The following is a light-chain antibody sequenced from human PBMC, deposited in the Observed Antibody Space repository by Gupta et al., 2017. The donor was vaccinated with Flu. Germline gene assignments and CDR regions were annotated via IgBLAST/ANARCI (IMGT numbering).Light chain of an antibody. CDR1: QSLLGCNGFNY. CDR3: MQGLKTPQT. CDR2: WGS. J-gene: IGKJ1*01. Sequence: DMVMTSSHALVLVLPGETAAISCTSSQSLLGCNGFNYLDWYVQKSGQAPQLLIYWGSTRASGVPDRFSGSGSGTDFTLNINRVEAEDVGVYYCMQGLKTPQTFGQGTKVEIK. V-gene: IGKV2-28*01.